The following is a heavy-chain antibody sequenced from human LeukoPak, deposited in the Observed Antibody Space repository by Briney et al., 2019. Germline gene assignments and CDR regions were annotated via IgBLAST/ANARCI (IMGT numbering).Heavy chain of an antibody. V-gene: IGHV1-69-2*01. J-gene: IGHJ4*02. Sequence: ASVKVSCKASGYTSTDYYMHWVQQAPGKGLEWMGRVDPEDGETIYAEKFQGRVTITADTSTDTAYMELSSLRSEDTAVYYCATDGGIAVAGMNYWGQGTLVTVSS. CDR3: ATDGGIAVAGMNY. D-gene: IGHD6-19*01. CDR1: GYTSTDYY. CDR2: VDPEDGET.